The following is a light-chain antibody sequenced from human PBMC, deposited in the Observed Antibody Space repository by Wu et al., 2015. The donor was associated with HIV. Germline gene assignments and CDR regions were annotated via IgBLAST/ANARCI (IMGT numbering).Light chain of an antibody. CDR2: DAS. V-gene: IGKV3-11*01. CDR3: QHGSNWPLT. CDR1: QSVSSS. Sequence: EILLTQSPATLSLSPGERATLSCRASQSVSSSLAWYQQKPGQAPSLLIYDASSRATGIPARFSGSGSGTDFTLIISSLEPEDFAVYYCQHGSNWPLTFGQGTRLEIK. J-gene: IGKJ5*01.